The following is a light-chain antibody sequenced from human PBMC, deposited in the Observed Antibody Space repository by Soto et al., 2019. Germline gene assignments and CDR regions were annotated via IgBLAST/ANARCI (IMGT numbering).Light chain of an antibody. CDR3: QQRSNWPPVT. V-gene: IGKV3-11*01. J-gene: IGKJ4*01. CDR1: QIINRH. Sequence: EIVLTQSPATLSLSPGERATLSCRASQIINRHLAWYQQKPGQAPRILILDASDRATGIPARFSGSGSGTAFTLTISSLEPEDFAVYYCQQRSNWPPVTFGGGTKVEIK. CDR2: DAS.